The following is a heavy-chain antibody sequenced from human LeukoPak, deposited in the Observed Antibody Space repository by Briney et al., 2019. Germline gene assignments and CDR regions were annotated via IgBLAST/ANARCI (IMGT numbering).Heavy chain of an antibody. V-gene: IGHV1-18*01. D-gene: IGHD3-3*01. Sequence: ASVKVSCKASGYTFTSYGISWVRQAPGQGLEWMGWISAYNGNTNYAQKLQGRVTMTTGTSTSTAYMELRSLRSDDTAVYYCARWDYDFWSGYYNYYYYGMDVWGQGTTVTVSS. CDR1: GYTFTSYG. CDR3: ARWDYDFWSGYYNYYYYGMDV. J-gene: IGHJ6*02. CDR2: ISAYNGNT.